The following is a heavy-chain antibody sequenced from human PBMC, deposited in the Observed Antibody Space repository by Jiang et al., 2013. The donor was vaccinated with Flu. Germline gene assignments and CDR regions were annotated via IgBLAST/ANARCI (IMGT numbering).Heavy chain of an antibody. J-gene: IGHJ4*02. D-gene: IGHD5-18*01. CDR1: GGSFSGYY. Sequence: LLKPSETLSLTCAVYGGSFSGYYWSWIRQPPGKGLEWIGEINHSGSTNYNPSLKSRVTISVDTSKNQFSLKLSSVTAADTAVYYCARRYSYGKLDYWGQGTLVTVSS. CDR2: INHSGST. V-gene: IGHV4-34*01. CDR3: ARRYSYGKLDY.